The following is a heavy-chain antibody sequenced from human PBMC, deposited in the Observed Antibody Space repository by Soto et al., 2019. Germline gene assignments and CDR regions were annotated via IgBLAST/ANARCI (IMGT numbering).Heavy chain of an antibody. CDR3: AKSFDFWSGYQSYYYYGMDV. CDR2: ISGSGGST. V-gene: IGHV3-23*01. D-gene: IGHD3-3*01. J-gene: IGHJ6*02. Sequence: GGSLRLSCAASGFTFSSYAMSWVRQAPGKGLEWVSAISGSGGSTYYADSVKGRFTISRDNSKNTLYLKMNSLRSEDTAVYYFAKSFDFWSGYQSYYYYGMDVWGQGTTVTVSS. CDR1: GFTFSSYA.